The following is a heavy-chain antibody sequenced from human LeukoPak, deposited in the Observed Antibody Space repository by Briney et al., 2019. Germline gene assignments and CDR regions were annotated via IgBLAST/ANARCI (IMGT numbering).Heavy chain of an antibody. Sequence: ASVKVSCKASGGTFSSYAISWVRQAPGQGLEWMGWINPNSGGTNYAQKFQGRVTMTRDTSISTAYMELSRLRSDDTAVYYCARLSTMIVVVMDQDYWGQGTLVTVSS. CDR1: GGTFSSYA. D-gene: IGHD3-22*01. CDR3: ARLSTMIVVVMDQDY. CDR2: INPNSGGT. J-gene: IGHJ4*02. V-gene: IGHV1-2*02.